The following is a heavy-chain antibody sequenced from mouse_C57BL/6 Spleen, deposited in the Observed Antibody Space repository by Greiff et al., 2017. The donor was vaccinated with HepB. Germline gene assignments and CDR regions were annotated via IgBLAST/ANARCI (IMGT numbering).Heavy chain of an antibody. D-gene: IGHD2-10*02. CDR1: GYTFTSYW. Sequence: VKLQQPGAELVRPGTSVKLSCKASGYTFTSYWMHWVKQRPGQGLEWIGVIDPSDSYTNYNQKFKGKATLTVDPSSSTAYMQLSSLTTDDSAVYYCARETYGNFFYYFDYWGQGTTLTVSS. V-gene: IGHV1-59*01. CDR2: IDPSDSYT. J-gene: IGHJ2*01. CDR3: ARETYGNFFYYFDY.